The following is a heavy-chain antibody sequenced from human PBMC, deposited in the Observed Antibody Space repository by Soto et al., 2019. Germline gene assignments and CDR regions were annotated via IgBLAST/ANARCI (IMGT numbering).Heavy chain of an antibody. CDR3: ARDGSGRFSWFDP. J-gene: IGHJ5*02. D-gene: IGHD3-10*01. CDR2: IWYDGSNK. CDR1: GFTFSSYG. Sequence: GGSLRLSCAASGFTFSSYGMHWVRQAPGKGLEWVAVIWYDGSNKYYADSVKGRFTISRDNSKNTLYLQMNSLRAEDTAVYYCARDGSGRFSWFDPWGQGTLVTVSS. V-gene: IGHV3-33*01.